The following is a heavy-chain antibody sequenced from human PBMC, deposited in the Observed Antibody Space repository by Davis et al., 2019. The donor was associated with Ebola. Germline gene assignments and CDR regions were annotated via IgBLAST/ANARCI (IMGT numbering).Heavy chain of an antibody. CDR2: IYHSGST. D-gene: IGHD3-16*01. Sequence: SQTLSPTCVLSAVSLSSGGYSWSWIRQPPGKGLEWIWYIYHSGSTYYNPSLKSRVTISVDRSKNQFSLKLSSVTAADTAVYYCARGGIWGQGTLVTVSS. V-gene: IGHV4-30-2*01. J-gene: IGHJ4*02. CDR1: AVSLSSGGYS. CDR3: ARGGI.